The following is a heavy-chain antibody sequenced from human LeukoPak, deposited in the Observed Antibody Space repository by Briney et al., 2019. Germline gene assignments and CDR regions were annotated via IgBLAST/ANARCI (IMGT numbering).Heavy chain of an antibody. V-gene: IGHV1-46*01. CDR2: INPSGGST. D-gene: IGHD3-22*01. CDR3: ARDQGSDSGYPYYFDY. Sequence: VASVTVSCKASGYTFTSYYMHWVRQAPGQGLEWMGIINPSGGSTSYAQKFQGRVTMTRDTSTSTIYMELSSLRSEDTAVYYCARDQGSDSGYPYYFDYWGQGTLVTASS. CDR1: GYTFTSYY. J-gene: IGHJ4*01.